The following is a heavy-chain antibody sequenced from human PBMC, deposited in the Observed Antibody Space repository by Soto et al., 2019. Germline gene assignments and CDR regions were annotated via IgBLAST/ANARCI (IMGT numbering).Heavy chain of an antibody. D-gene: IGHD1-1*01. CDR3: ARDPWRTPPEAAFDV. CDR2: IYFSGVT. J-gene: IGHJ3*01. V-gene: IGHV4-31*03. CDR1: GGSISSAGYY. Sequence: SETLSLTCTVSGGSISSAGYYWSWIRQHPGKGLEWIGYIYFSGVTYYNPSLESRVTISVDTSKNQFSLRLSSVTTADTAVYYCARDPWRTPPEAAFDVWGQGTKVTVSS.